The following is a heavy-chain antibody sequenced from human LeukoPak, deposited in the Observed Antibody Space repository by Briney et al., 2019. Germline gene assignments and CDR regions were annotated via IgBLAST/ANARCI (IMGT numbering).Heavy chain of an antibody. J-gene: IGHJ4*02. CDR1: GFTFSSYA. D-gene: IGHD5-18*01. CDR3: ARDSSYGCYFDY. CDR2: ISYDGSNK. V-gene: IGHV3-30*04. Sequence: PGGSLRLSCAASGFTFSSYAMHWVRQAPGKGLEWVAVISYDGSNKYYADSVKGRFTISRDNSKNTLYLQMNSLRAEDTAVYYCARDSSYGCYFDYWGQGTLVTVSS.